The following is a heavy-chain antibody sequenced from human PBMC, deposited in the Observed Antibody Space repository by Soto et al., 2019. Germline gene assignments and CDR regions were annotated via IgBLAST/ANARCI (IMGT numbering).Heavy chain of an antibody. CDR2: IYYSGST. D-gene: IGHD6-13*01. J-gene: IGHJ6*02. V-gene: IGHV4-39*01. CDR3: ARLRQQLVYPYYYYYGMDV. CDR1: GGSISSSSYY. Sequence: TSETLSLTCTVSGGSISSSSYYWGWIRQPPGKGLEWIGSIYYSGSTYYNPSLKSRVTISVDTSKNQFSLKLSSVTAADTAVYYCARLRQQLVYPYYYYYGMDVWGQGTTVTVSS.